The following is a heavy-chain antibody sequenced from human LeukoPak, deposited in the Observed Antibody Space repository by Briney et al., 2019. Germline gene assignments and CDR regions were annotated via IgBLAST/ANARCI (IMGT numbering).Heavy chain of an antibody. D-gene: IGHD6-13*01. CDR3: ARGESSSWSPYYYYYGMDV. V-gene: IGHV4-34*01. Sequence: SETLSLTCAVYGGSFSGYYWSWIRQPPRKGLEWIGEINHSGSTNYNPSLKSRVTISVDTSKNQFSLKLSSVTAADTAVYYCARGESSSWSPYYYYYGMDVWGKGTTVTVSS. CDR1: GGSFSGYY. J-gene: IGHJ6*04. CDR2: INHSGST.